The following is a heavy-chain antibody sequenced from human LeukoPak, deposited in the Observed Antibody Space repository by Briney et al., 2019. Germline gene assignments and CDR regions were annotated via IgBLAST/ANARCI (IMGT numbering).Heavy chain of an antibody. CDR2: IHHSGST. CDR1: GGSFSAYY. J-gene: IGHJ3*02. Sequence: PSETLSLTCAVYGGSFSAYYWTWIRQSPGKDLEWIGEIHHSGSTNSNPSLKSRVTISVDPSKNQFSLNLTSVTAADTAVYFCARTPNYYDSSGRKFTYDIWGQGTKVIVSS. CDR3: ARTPNYYDSSGRKFTYDI. V-gene: IGHV4-34*01. D-gene: IGHD3-22*01.